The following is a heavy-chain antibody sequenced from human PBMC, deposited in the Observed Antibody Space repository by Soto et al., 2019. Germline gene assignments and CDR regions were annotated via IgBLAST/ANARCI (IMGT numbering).Heavy chain of an antibody. CDR1: GFSLSNARMG. CDR2: IFSNDEK. V-gene: IGHV2-26*01. D-gene: IGHD6-13*01. J-gene: IGHJ4*02. Sequence: QVTLKESGPVLVKPTETLTLTCTVSGFSLSNARMGVSWIRQPPGKALEWLAHIFSNDEKSYSTSLKSRLTISKDTSKSQVVLTLTNMDTVDTDTYYCARMITAAEDYFDYWGQGTLVTVSS. CDR3: ARMITAAEDYFDY.